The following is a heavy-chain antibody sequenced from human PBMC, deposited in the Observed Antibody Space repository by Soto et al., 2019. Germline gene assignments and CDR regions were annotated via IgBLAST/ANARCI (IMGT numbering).Heavy chain of an antibody. D-gene: IGHD3-16*01. CDR2: IRNDGSNK. V-gene: IGHV3-33*01. CDR1: GFIFSSYG. J-gene: IGHJ4*02. CDR3: ARGGGADEGYFDY. Sequence: AGGSLRLSCAASGFIFSSYGMHWVRQAPGKGLEWVAVIRNDGSNKYYADSVKGRFTISRDNSKNTLYLQMNSLRAEDRAVYYCARGGGADEGYFDYWGQETPVTFSS.